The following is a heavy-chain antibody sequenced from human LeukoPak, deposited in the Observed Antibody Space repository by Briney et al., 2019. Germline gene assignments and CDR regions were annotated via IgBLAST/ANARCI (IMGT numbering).Heavy chain of an antibody. V-gene: IGHV3-21*01. J-gene: IGHJ4*02. D-gene: IGHD3-10*01. CDR3: ARDSAFTDDYFDY. Sequence: GGSLRLSCAASGFTFSSYSVNWVRQAPGKGLEWVSSISSSSSYIYYADSVKGRFTISRDNAKNSLYLQMNSLRAEDTAVYYCARDSAFTDDYFDYWGQGTLVTVSS. CDR1: GFTFSSYS. CDR2: ISSSSSYI.